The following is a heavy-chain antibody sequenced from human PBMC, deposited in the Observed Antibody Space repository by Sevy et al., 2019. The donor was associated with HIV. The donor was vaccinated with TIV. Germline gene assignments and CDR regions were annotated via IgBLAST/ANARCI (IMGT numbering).Heavy chain of an antibody. V-gene: IGHV1-18*01. CDR2: ISAYNGDT. J-gene: IGHJ1*01. CDR1: GYTFTSYI. CDR3: ARAPSGSQGPGQDFHH. D-gene: IGHD1-26*01. Sequence: ASVKVSCKTSGYTFTSYIISWVRQAPGQGLEWMGRISAYNGDTKYAQKLQGRVTMTTDTSTSTAYMELRSLKSDDTAVYYCARAPSGSQGPGQDFHHWGQGTLVTVSS.